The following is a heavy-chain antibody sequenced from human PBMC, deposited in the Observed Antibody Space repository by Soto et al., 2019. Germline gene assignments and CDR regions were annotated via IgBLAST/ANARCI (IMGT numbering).Heavy chain of an antibody. J-gene: IGHJ4*02. CDR3: ARSVEGHFDY. CDR1: GFRFSIYS. D-gene: IGHD6-19*01. CDR2: ITSDTNTI. Sequence: EVQLVESGGGLVQPGGSLRLSCAASGFRFSIYSMNWVRQAPGKGLEWSAYITSDTNTIKYADSVKGRFTISRDTGKNSVYLQMNSLRDEDTAVYYCARSVEGHFDYWGQGTVVTVSA. V-gene: IGHV3-48*02.